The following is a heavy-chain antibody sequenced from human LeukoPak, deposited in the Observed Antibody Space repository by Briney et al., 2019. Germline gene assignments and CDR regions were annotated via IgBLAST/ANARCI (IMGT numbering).Heavy chain of an antibody. CDR2: INPSGGST. J-gene: IGHJ3*02. CDR3: ARVQGVVVTAHYAFDI. Sequence: ASVKVSCKASGYTFTGYYMHWVRQAPGQGLEWMGIINPSGGSTSYAQKFQGRVTMTRDTSTSTVYMELSSLRSEDTAVYYCARVQGVVVTAHYAFDIWGQGTMVTVSS. D-gene: IGHD2-21*02. V-gene: IGHV1-46*01. CDR1: GYTFTGYY.